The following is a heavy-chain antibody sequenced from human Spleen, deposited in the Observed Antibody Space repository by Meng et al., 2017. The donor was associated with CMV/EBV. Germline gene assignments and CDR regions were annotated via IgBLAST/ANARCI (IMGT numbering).Heavy chain of an antibody. CDR3: ARDTNSYDGGYYFDTFDI. Sequence: GESLKISCTASGFSISRFWMTWVRQAPGKGLEWVANINQGENNINYVDSMKGRLTISRDNAKNSLYLQMNNLRVEDTAIYYCARDTNSYDGGYYFDTFDIWGQGTLVTVSS. J-gene: IGHJ3*02. CDR1: GFSISRFW. CDR2: INQGENNI. V-gene: IGHV3-7*01. D-gene: IGHD3-9*01.